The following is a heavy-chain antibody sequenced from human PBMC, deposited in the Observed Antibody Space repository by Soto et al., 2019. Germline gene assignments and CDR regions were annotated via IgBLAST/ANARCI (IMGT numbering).Heavy chain of an antibody. D-gene: IGHD4-17*01. Sequence: QLQLQESGPGLVKPSETLSLTCTVSGGSISSSNYYWGWIRQPPGKGLEWIGSIYYSGSTYYNPSLKSRVTISVDTSKNQISLKLSSVTAADTAVFYCARQGATTVVMGALGFYHSGMDVWGQGTTVTVSS. CDR2: IYYSGST. V-gene: IGHV4-39*01. J-gene: IGHJ6*02. CDR1: GGSISSSNYY. CDR3: ARQGATTVVMGALGFYHSGMDV.